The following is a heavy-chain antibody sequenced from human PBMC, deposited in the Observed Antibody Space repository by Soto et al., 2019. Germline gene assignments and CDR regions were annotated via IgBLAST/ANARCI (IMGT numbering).Heavy chain of an antibody. J-gene: IGHJ5*02. V-gene: IGHV3-21*06. CDR3: ARDEGPFYGFWRGFNWFDP. D-gene: IGHD3-3*01. CDR1: GFTFSSYS. CDR2: ISSSSSDI. Sequence: GGSLRLSCAASGFTFSSYSMNWVRQAPGKGLEWVSSISSSSSDISYADSVKGRFTISRDNAKNSLYLQMNSLRAEDTAVYYCARDEGPFYGFWRGFNWFDPWGQGTLVTVSS.